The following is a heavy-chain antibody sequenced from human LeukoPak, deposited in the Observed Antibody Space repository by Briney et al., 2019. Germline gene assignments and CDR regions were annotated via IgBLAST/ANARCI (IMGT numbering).Heavy chain of an antibody. V-gene: IGHV3-21*01. CDR2: ISSSSSYI. CDR3: AGDRSGWYEMDY. Sequence: PGGSLRLSCAASGFTFSSYSINWVRQAPGKGLEWVSSISSSSSYIYYADSVKGRFTISRDNAKNSLYLQMNSLRAEDTAVYYCAGDRSGWYEMDYWGQGNLVTVSS. CDR1: GFTFSSYS. D-gene: IGHD6-19*01. J-gene: IGHJ4*02.